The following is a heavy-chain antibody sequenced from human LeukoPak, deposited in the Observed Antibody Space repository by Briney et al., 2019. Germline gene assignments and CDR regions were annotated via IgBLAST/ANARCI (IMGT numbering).Heavy chain of an antibody. CDR2: VIWNSGYI. D-gene: IGHD2/OR15-2a*01. Sequence: GGSLRLSCAASGFTFDDFAMHWVRQAPGKGLEWVSGVIWNSGYIGYADSVKGRFTISKDNAKNTVYLQMNNLRAEDTAVYYCVSFYETDWGRGTLVTVSS. CDR3: VSFYETD. CDR1: GFTFDDFA. J-gene: IGHJ4*02. V-gene: IGHV3-9*01.